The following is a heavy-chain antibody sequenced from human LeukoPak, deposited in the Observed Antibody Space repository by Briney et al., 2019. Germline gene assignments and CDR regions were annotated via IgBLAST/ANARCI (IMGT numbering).Heavy chain of an antibody. J-gene: IGHJ3*02. Sequence: TLSLTCTVSGGSISSGDYYWSWIRQPPGKGLEWIGYIYYSGSTYYNPSLKSRVTISVDTSKNQFSLKLSSVTAADTAVYYCARVGYSSLFVDAFDIWGQGTMVTVSS. CDR2: IYYSGST. V-gene: IGHV4-30-4*08. CDR1: GGSISSGDYY. CDR3: ARVGYSSLFVDAFDI. D-gene: IGHD6-13*01.